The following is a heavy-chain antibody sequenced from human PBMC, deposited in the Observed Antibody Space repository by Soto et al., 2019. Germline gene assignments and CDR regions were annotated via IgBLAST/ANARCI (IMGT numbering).Heavy chain of an antibody. D-gene: IGHD3-9*01. CDR2: ISWNHGGI. Sequence: GGSLRLSRVVSGFTFDDYAMHWVRQAPGKGLEWVSSISWNHGGIGYADSVRGRFTVSRDNAENSLYLQMNSLRREDTAFYYCIRKYYNTLGDYWGQGTLVTVSS. V-gene: IGHV3-9*01. CDR3: IRKYYNTLGDY. CDR1: GFTFDDYA. J-gene: IGHJ4*02.